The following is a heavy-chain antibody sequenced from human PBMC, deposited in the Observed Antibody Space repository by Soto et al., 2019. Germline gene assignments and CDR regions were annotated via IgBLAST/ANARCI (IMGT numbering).Heavy chain of an antibody. CDR2: ISSSSSTI. J-gene: IGHJ4*02. Sequence: PGGSLRLSCAASGFTFSSYSMNWVRQAPGKGLEWVSYISSSSSTIYYADSVKGRFTISRDNAKNSLYLQMNSLRDEDTAVYYCARVYDAVGERYHYYFDYWGQGTLVTVSS. CDR3: ARVYDAVGERYHYYFDY. D-gene: IGHD3-10*01. V-gene: IGHV3-48*02. CDR1: GFTFSSYS.